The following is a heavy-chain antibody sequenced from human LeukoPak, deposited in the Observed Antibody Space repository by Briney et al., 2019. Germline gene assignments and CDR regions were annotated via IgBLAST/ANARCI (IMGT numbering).Heavy chain of an antibody. V-gene: IGHV1-18*01. CDR2: ISAYNGNT. D-gene: IGHD1-26*01. Sequence: ASVKVSCKASGYTFTSYGISWVRQAPGQGLEWMGWISAYNGNTNYARKLQGRVTMTTDTSTSTAYMELRSLRSDDTAVYYCARYSGSYYYGSYYFDYWGQGTLVTVSS. CDR3: ARYSGSYYYGSYYFDY. J-gene: IGHJ4*02. CDR1: GYTFTSYG.